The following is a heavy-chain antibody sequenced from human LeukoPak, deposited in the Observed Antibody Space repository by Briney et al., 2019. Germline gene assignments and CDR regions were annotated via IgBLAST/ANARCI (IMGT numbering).Heavy chain of an antibody. CDR1: GGSISSGGYY. CDR2: IYYSGST. V-gene: IGHV4-31*03. CDR3: ARRRPGDYEREYRFDP. J-gene: IGHJ5*02. D-gene: IGHD4-17*01. Sequence: SETLSLTCTVSGGSISSGGYYWSWIRQHPGKGLEWIGYIYYSGSTYYNPSLKSRVTISVDTSKNQFSLKLSSVTAADTAVYYCARRRPGDYEREYRFDPWGQGTLVIVSS.